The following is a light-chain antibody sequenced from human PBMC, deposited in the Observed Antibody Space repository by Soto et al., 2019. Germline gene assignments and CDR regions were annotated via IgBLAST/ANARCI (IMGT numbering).Light chain of an antibody. J-gene: IGKJ2*02. V-gene: IGKV3-11*01. Sequence: EIVLTQSPATLSLSPGERATLSCRASQSVSSYLAWYQQKPGQAPRLLIHDASNRATGIPARFSGSGSGTDFTLTISSLEPEDFALYYCQQRSGWPRGTFGQGTKLEIK. CDR1: QSVSSY. CDR3: QQRSGWPRGT. CDR2: DAS.